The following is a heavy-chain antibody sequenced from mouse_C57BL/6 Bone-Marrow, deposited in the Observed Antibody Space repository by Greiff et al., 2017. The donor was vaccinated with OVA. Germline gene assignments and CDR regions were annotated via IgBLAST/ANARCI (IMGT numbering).Heavy chain of an antibody. CDR2: IYPGGGYT. D-gene: IGHD1-1*01. CDR1: GYTFTNYW. CDR3: ARITTVIDY. V-gene: IGHV1-63*01. Sequence: VKLMESGAELVRPGTSVKMSCKASGYTFTNYWIGWAKQRPGHGLEWIGDIYPGGGYTNYNEKFKGKATLTADKSSSTAYMQFSSLTSEDSAIYYCARITTVIDYWGQGTTLTVSS. J-gene: IGHJ2*01.